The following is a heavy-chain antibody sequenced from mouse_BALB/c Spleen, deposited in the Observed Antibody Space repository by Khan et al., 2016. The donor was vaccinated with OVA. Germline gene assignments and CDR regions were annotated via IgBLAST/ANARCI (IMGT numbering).Heavy chain of an antibody. J-gene: IGHJ1*01. Sequence: VQLKESGPGLVKPSQSLSLTCTVTGYSITSDYAWNWIRQFPGNKLEWMGYISYSGSTSYNPSLKSRISITRDTSKNQFFLQLNSVTTGDTATYYCARRAYYANGYFDVWGAGTTVTVSS. CDR3: ARRAYYANGYFDV. D-gene: IGHD2-1*01. V-gene: IGHV3-2*02. CDR1: GYSITSDYA. CDR2: ISYSGST.